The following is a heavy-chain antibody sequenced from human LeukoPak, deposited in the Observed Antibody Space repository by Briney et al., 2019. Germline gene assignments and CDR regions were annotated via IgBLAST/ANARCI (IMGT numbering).Heavy chain of an antibody. Sequence: SETLSLTCTVSGGDISFYYWSWIRQPPGKGPEWIGFIYYTGSTNYNPSLKTRVTISVDKSKNQFSLKLSSVTAADTAVYYCARASHDYGDYSHFDYWGQGTLVTVSS. D-gene: IGHD4-17*01. CDR2: IYYTGST. CDR3: ARASHDYGDYSHFDY. V-gene: IGHV4-59*12. J-gene: IGHJ4*02. CDR1: GGDISFYY.